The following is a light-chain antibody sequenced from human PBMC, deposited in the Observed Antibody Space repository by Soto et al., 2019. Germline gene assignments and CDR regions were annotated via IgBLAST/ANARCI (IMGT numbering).Light chain of an antibody. CDR2: DNN. CDR1: NSNIGENF. J-gene: IGLJ3*02. Sequence: QAVVTQPPSVSAAPGQRVTISCSGTNSNIGENFVSWYRQFPGTAPELLIYDNNKRPSEIPDRFSGSKSGTSATLGITELQTGDEADYYCATWDISLSAVVIGGGTKVTVL. CDR3: ATWDISLSAVV. V-gene: IGLV1-51*01.